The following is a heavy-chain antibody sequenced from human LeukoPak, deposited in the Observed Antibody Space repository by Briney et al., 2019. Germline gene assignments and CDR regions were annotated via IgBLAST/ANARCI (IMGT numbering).Heavy chain of an antibody. CDR2: IYYSGST. Sequence: PSETLSLTCTVSGGSISSSSYYWGWIRQPPGKGLEWIGSIYYSGSTYFNPSLKSRVTISVDTSKNQFSLKLSSVTAADTAVYYCARQDSSSWYADRVDYWGQGTLVTVSS. D-gene: IGHD6-13*01. J-gene: IGHJ4*02. CDR3: ARQDSSSWYADRVDY. V-gene: IGHV4-39*01. CDR1: GGSISSSSYY.